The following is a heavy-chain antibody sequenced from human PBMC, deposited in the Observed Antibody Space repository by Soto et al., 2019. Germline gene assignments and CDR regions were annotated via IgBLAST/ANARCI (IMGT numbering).Heavy chain of an antibody. D-gene: IGHD1-26*01. CDR1: GFSFSTYG. J-gene: IGHJ4*02. CDR3: ARDGDLVGATSCDY. V-gene: IGHV3-33*01. Sequence: QVQLVESGGGVVQPGRSLRLSCAASGFSFSTYGMHWVRQAPGKGLEWVAVIWYDGRNENYADSVKGRFTISRDNSENTLYLKMNSLRAEDTAVYYCARDGDLVGATSCDYWGQGTLVTVSS. CDR2: IWYDGRNE.